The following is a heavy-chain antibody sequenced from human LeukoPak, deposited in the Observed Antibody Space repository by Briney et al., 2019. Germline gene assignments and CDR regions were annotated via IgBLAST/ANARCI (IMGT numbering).Heavy chain of an antibody. CDR2: TYNSGNT. V-gene: IGHV4-31*03. J-gene: IGHJ3*01. CDR1: GGSISISGVY. Sequence: SQTLSLTCSVSGGSISISGVYWNWIRQLPGKGLEWIGYTYNSGNTYYNPSFGSRVTISTDTSMNQFFLKSHSVTDADTAVYYCARSSGWRDAFDFWGRGTMVTVSS. D-gene: IGHD6-19*01. CDR3: ARSSGWRDAFDF.